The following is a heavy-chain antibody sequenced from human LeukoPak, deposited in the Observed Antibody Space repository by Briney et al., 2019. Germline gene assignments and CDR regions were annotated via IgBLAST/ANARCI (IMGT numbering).Heavy chain of an antibody. V-gene: IGHV3-15*01. CDR1: GCTFSNAW. CDR3: TTWNY. D-gene: IGHD5-12*01. J-gene: IGHJ4*02. Sequence: GGALRLSCAASGCTFSNAWMSWVRQAPGKGLEWVGRIKSKIDGGTPDYAAPVKGRFTISRDDSKNTLYLQMNSLTTEDTAVYYCTTWNYWGQGTLVTVSS. CDR2: IKSKIDGGTP.